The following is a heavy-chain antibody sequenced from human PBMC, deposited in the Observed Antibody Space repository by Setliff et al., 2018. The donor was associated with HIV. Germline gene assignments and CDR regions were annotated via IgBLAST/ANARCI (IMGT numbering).Heavy chain of an antibody. CDR1: GESFIGYY. V-gene: IGHV4-34*01. J-gene: IGHJ4*02. CDR3: ARGTVITYFYDSSGSFDY. Sequence: PSETLSLTCAVYGESFIGYYWTWIRQPPGKGLEWIGEVNHSGNTNYDPSLKSRVTISADTSKNQFSLKLTSVTAADTAVYYCARGTVITYFYDSSGSFDYWGQGTLVTVSS. CDR2: VNHSGNT. D-gene: IGHD3-22*01.